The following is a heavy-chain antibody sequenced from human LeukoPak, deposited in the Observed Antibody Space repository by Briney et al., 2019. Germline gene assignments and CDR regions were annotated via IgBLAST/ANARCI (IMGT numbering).Heavy chain of an antibody. J-gene: IGHJ4*02. Sequence: GGSLRLSCAASGFTFSNNAMHWVRQAPGKGLEWVSSISGGGGETYYVDSVKGRFIISRDNSKNTLYLQMNSLRAEDTAVYYCARVCGDCSYFDYWGQGTLVNVSS. CDR1: GFTFSNNA. D-gene: IGHD2-21*02. V-gene: IGHV3-23*01. CDR2: ISGGGGET. CDR3: ARVCGDCSYFDY.